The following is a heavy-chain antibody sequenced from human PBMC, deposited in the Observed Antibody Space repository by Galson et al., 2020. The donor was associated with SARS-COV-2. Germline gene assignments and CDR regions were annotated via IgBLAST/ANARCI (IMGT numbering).Heavy chain of an antibody. CDR1: GFTFSSYA. CDR2: ISYDGSNT. V-gene: IGHV3-30*01. Sequence: ELDAGGSLRLSCAASGFTFSSYAMHWVRQAPGKGLEWVAVISYDGSNTYYADSVKGRFTISRDNSKNTLYLQMNSLRAEDTAVYYCARDGLVVVAATPLDYWGQGTLVTVSS. J-gene: IGHJ4*02. D-gene: IGHD2-15*01. CDR3: ARDGLVVVAATPLDY.